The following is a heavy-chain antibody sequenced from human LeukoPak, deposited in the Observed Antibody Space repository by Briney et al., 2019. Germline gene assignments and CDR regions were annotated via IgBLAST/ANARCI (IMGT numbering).Heavy chain of an antibody. J-gene: IGHJ4*02. CDR1: GGSISGSY. CDR2: IYYLGTT. D-gene: IGHD6-19*01. V-gene: IGHV4-59*12. CDR3: ARSPVAGTGIWYFDY. Sequence: PSETLSLTCTVSGGSISGSYWSWIRQPPGKGLEWIGHIYYLGTTKYNPSLKSRLTISVDTSKNQLSLKLSSLTAADTALYYCARSPVAGTGIWYFDYWGQGTLVTVSS.